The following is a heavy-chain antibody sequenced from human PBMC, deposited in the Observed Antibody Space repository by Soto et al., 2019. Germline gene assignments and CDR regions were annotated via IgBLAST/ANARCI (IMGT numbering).Heavy chain of an antibody. CDR2: IYYRGST. J-gene: IGHJ4*02. Sequence: YDRRWIRKHTGKGLEWSGYIYYRGSTNYPPSLKRGVTIAVDTSKNQFSLKLSSVTAADTTVYNGPIQAYWGKGTLVPVS. CDR1: YD. CDR3: PIQAY. V-gene: IGHV4-59*08.